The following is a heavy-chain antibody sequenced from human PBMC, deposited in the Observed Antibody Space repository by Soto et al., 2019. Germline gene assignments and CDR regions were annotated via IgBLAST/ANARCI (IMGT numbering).Heavy chain of an antibody. V-gene: IGHV3-11*01. CDR3: ARQSRDYFDY. Sequence: GGSLRLSCAASGFTFSAYYMSWIRQAPGKGLEWVSYIGSSGNTIYYADSVKGRFTISRDNAKNSLYLQMNSLRAEDTAVYYCARQSRDYFDYWGQGTLVTVSS. CDR2: IGSSGNTI. J-gene: IGHJ4*02. CDR1: GFTFSAYY. D-gene: IGHD3-10*01.